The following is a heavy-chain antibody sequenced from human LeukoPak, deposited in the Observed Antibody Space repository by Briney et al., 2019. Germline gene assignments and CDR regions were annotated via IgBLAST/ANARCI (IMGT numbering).Heavy chain of an antibody. V-gene: IGHV3-53*01. D-gene: IGHD6-19*01. CDR3: ARGIAVAVTGGAFDI. J-gene: IGHJ3*02. Sequence: PGGSLRLSCAASGFTVSSNYMSGVRQAPGEGREGGLVMYSGGSTYYADSVKGRFTISRDNSKNTLFLQMNSLRAEDTAVYYCARGIAVAVTGGAFDIWGQGTMVTVSS. CDR1: GFTVSSNY. CDR2: MYSGGST.